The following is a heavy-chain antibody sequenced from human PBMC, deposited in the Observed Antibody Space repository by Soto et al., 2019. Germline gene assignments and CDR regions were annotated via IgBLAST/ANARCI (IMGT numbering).Heavy chain of an antibody. CDR3: AKVYGSGRGYYYYYGMDV. J-gene: IGHJ6*02. V-gene: IGHV3-15*07. Sequence: GGSLRLSCAASGFSFTNAWINWVRQAPGKGLEWVGRIKSKTHGGTTDFAAPVKGRFAISREDSKNIAYMQMNSLEIEDTAVYYCAKVYGSGRGYYYYYGMDVWGQGTTVTVSS. CDR2: IKSKTHGGTT. D-gene: IGHD3-10*01. CDR1: GFSFTNAW.